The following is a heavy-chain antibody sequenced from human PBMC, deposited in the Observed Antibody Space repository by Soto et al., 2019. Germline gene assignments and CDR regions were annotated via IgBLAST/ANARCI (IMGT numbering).Heavy chain of an antibody. Sequence: SETLSLTCTVSGGSISSYYWIWIRQPPGKGLEWIGYIYYSGSTNYNPSLKSRVTISVDTSKNQFSLKLSSVTAADTAVYYCASTKRYNWNYDGMDVWGQGTTVTVSS. J-gene: IGHJ6*02. V-gene: IGHV4-59*01. CDR3: ASTKRYNWNYDGMDV. CDR2: IYYSGST. D-gene: IGHD1-20*01. CDR1: GGSISSYY.